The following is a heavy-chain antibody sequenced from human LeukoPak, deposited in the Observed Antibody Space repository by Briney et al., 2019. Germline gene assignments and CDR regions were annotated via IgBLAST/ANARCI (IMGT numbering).Heavy chain of an antibody. D-gene: IGHD5-18*01. CDR3: ARSSYGYLLDY. V-gene: IGHV3-74*01. J-gene: IGHJ4*02. CDR2: INGDGSST. CDR1: GFTFSNYW. Sequence: GGSLRLSCAASGFTFSNYWMHWVRQAPGKGLVWASRINGDGSSTTYADSVKGRFTISRDNAKSTLYLQMNSLRAEDTAVYYCARSSYGYLLDYWGQGTLVTVSS.